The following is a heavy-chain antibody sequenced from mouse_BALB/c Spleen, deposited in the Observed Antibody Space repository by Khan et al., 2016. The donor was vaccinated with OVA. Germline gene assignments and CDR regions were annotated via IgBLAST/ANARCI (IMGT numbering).Heavy chain of an antibody. CDR1: GFNIKDTY. CDR2: IDPANGNT. J-gene: IGHJ3*01. CDR3: VRDYWDVFAY. D-gene: IGHD4-1*01. Sequence: EVELVESGAELVKPGASVKLSCTASGFNIKDTYMHWVKQRPEQGLEWIGRIDPANGNTKCDPKFQGKATITADPSSNTAYLQLSSLTSEDTAVYYCVRDYWDVFAYWGQGTLVTVSA. V-gene: IGHV14-3*02.